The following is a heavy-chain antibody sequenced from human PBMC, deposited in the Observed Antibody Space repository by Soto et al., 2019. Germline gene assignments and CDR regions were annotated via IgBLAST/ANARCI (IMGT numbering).Heavy chain of an antibody. CDR3: AGGTITFHI. J-gene: IGHJ3*02. CDR2: IGTAGDT. D-gene: IGHD2-21*01. CDR1: GVTFSNYD. V-gene: IGHV3-13*04. Sequence: EVQLVESGGGLVQPGGSLRLSCAASGVTFSNYDMHWVRQAPGRGLEWVSGIGTAGDTYYPGSVKGRLTISRENAKNSLYLQMNNLRAGDTAMYYCAGGTITFHIWGHGTIVSVSS.